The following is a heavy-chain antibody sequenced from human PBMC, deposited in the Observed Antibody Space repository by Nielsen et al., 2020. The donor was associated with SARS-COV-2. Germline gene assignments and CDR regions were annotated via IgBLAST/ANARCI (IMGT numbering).Heavy chain of an antibody. CDR2: ITTAGSTI. J-gene: IGHJ5*02. Sequence: GGSLRLSCSASGFLFSDYLMSWVRQAPGQGLEWIAYITTAGSTIFYADSVKGRFTISRDNTKKLVYLQMSSLSAADTAIYYCARLGRLPRTYMFDLWGQGTRVTVSS. D-gene: IGHD7-27*01. V-gene: IGHV3-11*01. CDR3: ARLGRLPRTYMFDL. CDR1: GFLFSDYL.